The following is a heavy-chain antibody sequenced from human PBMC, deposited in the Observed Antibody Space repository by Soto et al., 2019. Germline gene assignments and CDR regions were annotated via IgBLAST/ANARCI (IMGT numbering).Heavy chain of an antibody. CDR3: ARALLPHTNDYYYRIDV. V-gene: IGHV3-33*01. Sequence: PGGSLRLSCAASGFTFSSYGMHWVRQAQGKGLEWVAVIWYDGSNKYYADSVKGRFTISRDNSKNTLYLQMNSLRAEDTAVYYCARALLPHTNDYYYRIDVWGQGTTVTVSS. CDR2: IWYDGSNK. J-gene: IGHJ6*02. CDR1: GFTFSSYG. D-gene: IGHD2-15*01.